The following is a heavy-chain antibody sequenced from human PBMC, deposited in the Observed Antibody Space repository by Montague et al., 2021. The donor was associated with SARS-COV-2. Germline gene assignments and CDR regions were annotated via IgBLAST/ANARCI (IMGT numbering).Heavy chain of an antibody. CDR2: TYYRSKWYN. CDR3: ASGRMVPYSSSWTTLYYYGMDV. Sequence: CAISGDSVSSNSAAWNWIRQPPSRGLEWLGRTYYRSKWYNDYAVSVKSRITINPDTSKNQFSLQLNSVTPEDTAVYYCASGRMVPYSSSWTTLYYYGMDVWGQGTTVTVSS. D-gene: IGHD6-13*01. CDR1: GDSVSSNSAA. V-gene: IGHV6-1*01. J-gene: IGHJ6*02.